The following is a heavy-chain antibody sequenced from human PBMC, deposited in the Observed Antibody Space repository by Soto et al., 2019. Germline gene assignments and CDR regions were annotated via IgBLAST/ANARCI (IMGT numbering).Heavy chain of an antibody. CDR1: GFTFSNYW. CDR3: TRGGTSATYWGLFDY. D-gene: IGHD7-27*01. Sequence: EVQLVESGGGLVQPGGSLRLSCAASGFTFSNYWTHWVRQAPGKGLVWVSRINGDGSTTTYADFVKGRFTISRDNAKNTLYLPMDSLGADDTAVYYCTRGGTSATYWGLFDYWGQGALVTVSS. CDR2: INGDGSTT. J-gene: IGHJ4*02. V-gene: IGHV3-74*01.